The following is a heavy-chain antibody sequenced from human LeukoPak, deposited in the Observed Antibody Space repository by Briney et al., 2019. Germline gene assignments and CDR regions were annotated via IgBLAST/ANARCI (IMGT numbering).Heavy chain of an antibody. D-gene: IGHD1-26*01. CDR2: IYTSGST. J-gene: IGHJ6*03. V-gene: IGHV4-61*02. CDR3: ARAGYSGSYYYYYYMDV. Sequence: SETLSLTCTVSGSSISSSSYYWSWIRQPAGKGLEWIGRIYTSGSTNYNPSLKSRVTMSVDTSKNQFSLKLSSVTAADTAVYYCARAGYSGSYYYYYYMDVWGKGTTVTVSS. CDR1: GSSISSSSYY.